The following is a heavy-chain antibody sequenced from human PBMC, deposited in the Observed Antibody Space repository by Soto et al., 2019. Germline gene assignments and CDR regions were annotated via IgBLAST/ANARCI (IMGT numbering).Heavy chain of an antibody. V-gene: IGHV1-18*01. CDR3: TRTTVTNKDYYYCIDL. Sequence: QVQLVQSGAEVKKPGASVKVSCKASGYTFTSYGISWVRQAPGQGLEWMGWISAYNGNTNYAQKLQGRVTMTTDTSTSTAHIELSSLRSDDTAVHYCTRTTVTNKDYYYCIDLWGQGTTVTVSS. D-gene: IGHD4-17*01. CDR1: GYTFTSYG. J-gene: IGHJ6*02. CDR2: ISAYNGNT.